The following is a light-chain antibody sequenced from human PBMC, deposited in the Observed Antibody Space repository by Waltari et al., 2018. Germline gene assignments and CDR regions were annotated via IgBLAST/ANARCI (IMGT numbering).Light chain of an antibody. CDR3: YSHTDNNTWV. CDR1: SSDIGGYNY. V-gene: IGLV2-14*01. CDR2: DVN. Sequence: QSALTQPASVSGSPGPSITISCPGTSSDIGGYNYVSWYQHHPGKAPKLMIYDVNNRPSGVSNRFSGSKSGNTASLTISGLQAEDEADYYCYSHTDNNTWVFGGGTKLTVL. J-gene: IGLJ3*02.